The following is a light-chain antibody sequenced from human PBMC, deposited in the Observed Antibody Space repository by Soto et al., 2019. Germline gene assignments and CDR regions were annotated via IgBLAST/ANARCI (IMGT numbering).Light chain of an antibody. CDR2: GAS. CDR1: QNINSN. V-gene: IGKV3D-15*01. CDR3: PQYNDWPPLT. J-gene: IGKJ4*01. Sequence: EILKTQSPLTLSVTPGEAATLSCRASQNINSNLAWYQQRPGQAPGVLIYGASSRASGIPDRFSGSGSGTDFTLTSNRLEPDDFAVCYCPQYNDWPPLTFGGATRVESK.